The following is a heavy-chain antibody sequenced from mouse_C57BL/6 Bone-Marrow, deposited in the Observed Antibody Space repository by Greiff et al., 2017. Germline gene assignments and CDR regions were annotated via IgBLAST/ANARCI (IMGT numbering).Heavy chain of an antibody. CDR1: GYTFTSYW. V-gene: IGHV1-59*01. D-gene: IGHD1-1*01. CDR3: ARGGGDAVGDFDY. CDR2: IDPSDSYT. Sequence: QVQLQQSGAELVRPGTSVKLSCKASGYTFTSYWMHWVKQRPGQGLEWIGVIDPSDSYTNYNQKFKGKATLTVDTSSSTAYMQLSSLTSEDSAVYYCARGGGDAVGDFDYWGQGTTLTVSS. J-gene: IGHJ2*01.